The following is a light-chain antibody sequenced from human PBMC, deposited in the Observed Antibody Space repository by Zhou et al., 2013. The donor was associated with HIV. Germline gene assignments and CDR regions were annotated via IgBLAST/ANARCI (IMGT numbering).Light chain of an antibody. Sequence: EIVLTQSPGTLSLSPGERATLSCRASHTVTSNYLAWYQQKPGQGPKVLIFGASTRANGIPGRFSGSGSGTEFTLTISRLEPEDFAVYYCQHYGVSPYTFGPGTKLEI. CDR1: HTVTSNY. CDR2: GAS. V-gene: IGKV3-20*01. J-gene: IGKJ2*01. CDR3: QHYGVSPYT.